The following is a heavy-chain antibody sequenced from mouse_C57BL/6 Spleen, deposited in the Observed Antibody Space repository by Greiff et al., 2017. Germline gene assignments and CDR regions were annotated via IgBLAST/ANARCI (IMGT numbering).Heavy chain of an antibody. J-gene: IGHJ2*01. D-gene: IGHD2-5*01. V-gene: IGHV1-53*01. CDR2: INPSNGGT. CDR3: AREGISNYLYYFDY. Sequence: QVQLQQPGTELVKPGASVKLSCKASGYTFTSYWMHWVKQRPGQGLEWIGNINPSNGGTNYNEKLKSKATLTVDKSSSTAYMQLSSLTSEDSAVYYCAREGISNYLYYFDYWGQGTTLTVSS. CDR1: GYTFTSYW.